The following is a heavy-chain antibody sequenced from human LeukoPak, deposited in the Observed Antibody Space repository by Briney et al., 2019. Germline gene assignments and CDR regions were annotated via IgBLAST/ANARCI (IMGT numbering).Heavy chain of an antibody. CDR3: AKVSGSGWHFDH. V-gene: IGHV3-23*01. Sequence: GGSLRLSCAVSGITLSNYGMTWVRQAPGKGLEWVAGISDTGGRTNYADSVKGRFTISRDNGKNSLFLQMDSLRVEDTAVYYCAKVSGSGWHFDHWGQGTLVTVSS. D-gene: IGHD6-19*01. J-gene: IGHJ4*02. CDR2: ISDTGGRT. CDR1: GITLSNYG.